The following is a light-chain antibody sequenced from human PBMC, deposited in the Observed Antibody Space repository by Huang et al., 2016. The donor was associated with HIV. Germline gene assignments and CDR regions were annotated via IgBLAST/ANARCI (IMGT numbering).Light chain of an antibody. CDR2: GAS. Sequence: EIVMTQSPVTLSVSPGERATLSGRASQSISSNLAWYQQKPGQAPRLLIYGASTRATGIPARFRGSESGTEFTLTISSLQSEDFAVYYCQQYNNWPPQYTFGQGTKVEIK. J-gene: IGKJ2*01. CDR3: QQYNNWPPQYT. CDR1: QSISSN. V-gene: IGKV3-15*01.